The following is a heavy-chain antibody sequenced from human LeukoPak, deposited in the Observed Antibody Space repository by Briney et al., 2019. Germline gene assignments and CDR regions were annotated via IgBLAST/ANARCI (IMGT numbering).Heavy chain of an antibody. D-gene: IGHD6-19*01. CDR1: GFTFSSYW. V-gene: IGHV3-7*01. CDR3: ARTSGEQWLARRLNYFDY. J-gene: IGHJ4*02. CDR2: IKQDGSEK. Sequence: GGSLRLSCAASGFTFSSYWMSWVRQAPGKGLEWVANIKQDGSEKYYVDSVKGRFTISRDNAKNSLYLQMNSLRAEDTAVYYCARTSGEQWLARRLNYFDYWGQGTLVTVSS.